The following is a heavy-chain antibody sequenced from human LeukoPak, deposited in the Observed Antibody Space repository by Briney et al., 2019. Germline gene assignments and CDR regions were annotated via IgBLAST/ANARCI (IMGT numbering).Heavy chain of an antibody. Sequence: SVKVSCKASGGTFSSYTISWVRQAPGQGLEWMGRIIPILGIANYAQKFQGRVTITADKSTSTAYMELSSLRSEDTAVYYCARADAYFYDTRDYMNFDHWGQGTLVTVSS. D-gene: IGHD3-22*01. CDR3: ARADAYFYDTRDYMNFDH. V-gene: IGHV1-69*02. CDR2: IIPILGIA. CDR1: GGTFSSYT. J-gene: IGHJ4*02.